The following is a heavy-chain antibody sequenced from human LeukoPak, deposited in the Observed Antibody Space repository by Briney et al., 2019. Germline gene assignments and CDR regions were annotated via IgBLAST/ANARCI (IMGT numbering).Heavy chain of an antibody. CDR2: INHSGST. J-gene: IGHJ6*03. D-gene: IGHD5-24*01. V-gene: IGHV4-34*01. CDR1: GGSFSGYY. CDR3: AGHLRWLQLHGYYYYMDV. Sequence: RPSETLSLTCAVYGGSFSGYYWSWIRQPPGKGLEWIGEINHSGSTNYNPSLKSRVTISVDTSKNQFSLKLSSVTAADTAVYYCAGHLRWLQLHGYYYYMDVWGKGTTVTISS.